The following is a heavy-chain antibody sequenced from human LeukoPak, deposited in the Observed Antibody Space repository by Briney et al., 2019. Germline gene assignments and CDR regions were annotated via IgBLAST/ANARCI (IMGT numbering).Heavy chain of an antibody. J-gene: IGHJ4*02. D-gene: IGHD6-19*01. CDR2: IVVGSGNT. CDR1: GFTFTSSA. V-gene: IGHV1-58*01. Sequence: GTSVKVSCKASGFTFTSSALQWVRQDRGQRLEWIGWIVVGSGNTNYAQKFQERVTITRDMSTSTAYMELSSLRSEDTAVYYCAADPDSSGWYGGGDYWGQGTLVTVSS. CDR3: AADPDSSGWYGGGDY.